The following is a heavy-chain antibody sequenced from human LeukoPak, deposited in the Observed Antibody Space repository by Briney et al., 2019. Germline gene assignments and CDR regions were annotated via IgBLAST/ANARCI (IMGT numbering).Heavy chain of an antibody. Sequence: GGSLRLSCAASGFTFSSYGMHWVRQAPGKGLEWVAVIWYGGSDKYYADSVKGRFTISRDNSKNTLYLQMNSLRADDTAVYYCVRCVRLGYYYMDVWGKGTTVTVSS. J-gene: IGHJ6*03. D-gene: IGHD6-6*01. V-gene: IGHV3-33*08. CDR3: VRCVRLGYYYMDV. CDR2: IWYGGSDK. CDR1: GFTFSSYG.